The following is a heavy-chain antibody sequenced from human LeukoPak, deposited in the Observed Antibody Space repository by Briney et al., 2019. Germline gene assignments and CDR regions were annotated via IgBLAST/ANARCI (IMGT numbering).Heavy chain of an antibody. CDR3: ARVSLRAHFDY. Sequence: GGSLRLSCAASGFTFSSYSMNWVRQAPGKGLEWVSSISSSSSYIYYADLVKGRFTISRDNAKNSLYLQMNSLRAEDTAVYYCARVSLRAHFDYWGQGTLVTVSS. CDR2: ISSSSSYI. V-gene: IGHV3-21*01. D-gene: IGHD5/OR15-5a*01. CDR1: GFTFSSYS. J-gene: IGHJ4*02.